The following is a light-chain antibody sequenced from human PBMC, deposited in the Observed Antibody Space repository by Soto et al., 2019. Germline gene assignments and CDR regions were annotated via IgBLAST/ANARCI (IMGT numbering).Light chain of an antibody. Sequence: QSVLTQPASVSGSPGQSITISCTGTSSDVGGYNYVSWYQQHPGKAPKLMIYGVTNGPSGVSNHFSGSKSGNTASLTISGLQAEDEADYYCSSYTSSTTLSVVFGGGTKLTVL. CDR3: SSYTSSTTLSVV. J-gene: IGLJ2*01. CDR2: GVT. V-gene: IGLV2-14*01. CDR1: SSDVGGYNY.